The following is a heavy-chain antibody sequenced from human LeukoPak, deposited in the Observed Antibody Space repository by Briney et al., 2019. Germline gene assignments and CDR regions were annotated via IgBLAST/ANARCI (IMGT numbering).Heavy chain of an antibody. CDR2: IYYSGST. CDR3: ASLYTCGWPNCFDP. Sequence: SETLSHTCTVSGGSISSYYWSWLRQPPGKGLEWIGYIYYSGSTNYHPSLKSRVTISVDTSKNQFSLKLSSVTAADTAVYYCASLYTCGWPNCFDPRRQGALVTVSS. J-gene: IGHJ5*02. V-gene: IGHV4-59*01. D-gene: IGHD6-19*01. CDR1: GGSISSYY.